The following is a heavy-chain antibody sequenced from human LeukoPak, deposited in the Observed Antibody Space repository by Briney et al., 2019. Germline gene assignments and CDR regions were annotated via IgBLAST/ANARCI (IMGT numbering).Heavy chain of an antibody. CDR2: ISWNSGSI. CDR3: SSGIAAALDY. CDR1: GFTFDGYA. J-gene: IGHJ4*02. D-gene: IGHD6-13*01. Sequence: GRSLRLSCAASGFTFDGYAMHWVRQAPGKGLEWVSGISWNSGSIGYADSVKGRFTISRDNAKNSLYLQMNSLRAEDTALYYCSSGIAAALDYWGQGTLVTVSS. V-gene: IGHV3-9*01.